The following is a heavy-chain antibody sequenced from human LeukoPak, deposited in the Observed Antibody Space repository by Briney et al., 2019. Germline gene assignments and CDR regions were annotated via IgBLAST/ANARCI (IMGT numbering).Heavy chain of an antibody. V-gene: IGHV1-2*02. D-gene: IGHD2-2*01. CDR1: GYTFTSYD. J-gene: IGHJ4*02. CDR3: ARGPLIAVYCSSTSCIDFDY. Sequence: GASVKVSCKASGYTFTSYDINWVRQATGQGLEWMGWMNPNSGGTNYAQKFQGRVTMTRDTSISTAYMELSRLRSDDTAVYYCARGPLIAVYCSSTSCIDFDYWGQGTLVTVSS. CDR2: MNPNSGGT.